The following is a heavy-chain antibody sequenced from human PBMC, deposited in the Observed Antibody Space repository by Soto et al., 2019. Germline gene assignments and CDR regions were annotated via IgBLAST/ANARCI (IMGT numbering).Heavy chain of an antibody. J-gene: IGHJ5*02. CDR3: AKSLAVAAGWFDP. V-gene: IGHV3-30*18. CDR2: ISYDGSNE. Sequence: PGGSLRLSCAASGFTFNTYGMHWVRQAPGKGLEWVAFISYDGSNEYYADSVKGRFTISRDNSKNTVFLQMNSLRGEDTAVYYCAKSLAVAAGWFDPWGQGALVTVSP. D-gene: IGHD6-19*01. CDR1: GFTFNTYG.